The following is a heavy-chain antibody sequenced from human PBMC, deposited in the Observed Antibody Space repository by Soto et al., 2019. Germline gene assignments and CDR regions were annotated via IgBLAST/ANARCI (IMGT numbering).Heavy chain of an antibody. V-gene: IGHV4-59*01. CDR2: IYYSGST. Sequence: SETLSLTCTVSGGSISSYYWSWIRQPPGKGLEWIGYIYYSGSTNYNPSLKSRVTISVDTSKNQFSLKLSSVTAADTAVYYCARDSRVGASFDYWGQGTLVTVSS. J-gene: IGHJ4*02. CDR1: GGSISSYY. D-gene: IGHD1-26*01. CDR3: ARDSRVGASFDY.